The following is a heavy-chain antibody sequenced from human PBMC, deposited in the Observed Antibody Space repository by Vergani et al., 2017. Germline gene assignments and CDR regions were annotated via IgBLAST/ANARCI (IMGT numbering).Heavy chain of an antibody. CDR2: FDPEDGET. V-gene: IGHV1-24*01. J-gene: IGHJ2*01. CDR1: GYTFTGYY. CDR3: ATAYYYDSSGSRTRYFDL. Sequence: QVQLVQSGAEVKKPGASVKVSCKASGYTFTGYYMHWVRQAPGKGLEWMGGFDPEDGETIYAQKFQGRVTMTEDTSTDTAYMELSSLRSEDTAVYYCATAYYYDSSGSRTRYFDLWGRGTLVTVSS. D-gene: IGHD3-22*01.